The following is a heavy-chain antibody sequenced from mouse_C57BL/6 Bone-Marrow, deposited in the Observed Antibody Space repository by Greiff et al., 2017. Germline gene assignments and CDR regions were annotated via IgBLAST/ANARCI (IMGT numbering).Heavy chain of an antibody. D-gene: IGHD1-2*01. V-gene: IGHV1-55*01. CDR3: ARLPITTAYAMDY. CDR1: GYNFPSYW. CDR2: IYPGSGST. J-gene: IGHJ4*01. Sequence: VQLQQPGAELVKPGASVKMSCKASGYNFPSYWITWVKQRPGPGLEWVGDIYPGSGSTNYNEKFKGKATLTVDTSSSTAYMQLSSLTSEDSAVYYCARLPITTAYAMDYWGQGTSVTVSS.